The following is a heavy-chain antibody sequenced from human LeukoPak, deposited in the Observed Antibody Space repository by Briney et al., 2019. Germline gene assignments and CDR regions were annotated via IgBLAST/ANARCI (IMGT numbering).Heavy chain of an antibody. CDR2: IYHSGST. V-gene: IGHV4-4*02. Sequence: SETLSLTCAVSGGSISSSNWWSWVRQPPGKGLEWIGEIYHSGSTNYNPSLKSRVTISVDKSKNQFSLKLSSVTAADTAVYYCARKRGLSLYSSGWLDYWGQGTLVTVSS. D-gene: IGHD6-19*01. J-gene: IGHJ4*02. CDR1: GGSISSSNW. CDR3: ARKRGLSLYSSGWLDY.